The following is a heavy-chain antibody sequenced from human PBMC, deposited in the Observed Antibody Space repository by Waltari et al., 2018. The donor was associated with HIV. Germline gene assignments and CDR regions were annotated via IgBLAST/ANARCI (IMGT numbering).Heavy chain of an antibody. CDR3: ARVVSHGSGSYYYYYGMDV. D-gene: IGHD3-10*01. J-gene: IGHJ6*02. V-gene: IGHV3-53*01. CDR1: GFTVSSNS. Sequence: EVQLVESGGGLIQPGGSLRLSCAASGFTVSSNSMTWVRQAPGKGRFTISRDNSKNTLYLQMNSLRAEDTAVYYCARVVSHGSGSYYYYYGMDVWGQGTTVTVSS.